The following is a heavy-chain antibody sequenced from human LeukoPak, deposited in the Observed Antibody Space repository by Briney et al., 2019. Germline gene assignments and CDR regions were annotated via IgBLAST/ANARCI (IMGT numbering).Heavy chain of an antibody. D-gene: IGHD5-18*01. V-gene: IGHV4-59*01. CDR2: VYDSGST. Sequence: SETLSLTCTVSGGSISLSYWSWIRQPPGKGLEWIGYVYDSGSTSYNPSLKSRVTISVDTSKNQFSLKFSSVTAADTAVYYCARRGGRIQIWGPKGDAFDIWGQGTMVTVSS. J-gene: IGHJ3*02. CDR3: ARRGGRIQIWGPKGDAFDI. CDR1: GGSISLSY.